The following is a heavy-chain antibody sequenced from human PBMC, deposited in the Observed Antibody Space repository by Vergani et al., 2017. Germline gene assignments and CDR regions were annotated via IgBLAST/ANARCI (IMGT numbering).Heavy chain of an antibody. D-gene: IGHD6-19*01. Sequence: QVQLQESGPGLVKPSQTLSLPCTVSGCSISTVSYYWSWVRQPAGKGLAWIGRIYTSGGTNYNPSLKSRVTISVDTSKNQFSLKLSAVTAADTAVYYCAAGYSSGWDVDYWGQGTLVTVSS. CDR2: IYTSGGT. CDR3: AAGYSSGWDVDY. J-gene: IGHJ4*02. CDR1: GCSISTVSYY. V-gene: IGHV4-61*02.